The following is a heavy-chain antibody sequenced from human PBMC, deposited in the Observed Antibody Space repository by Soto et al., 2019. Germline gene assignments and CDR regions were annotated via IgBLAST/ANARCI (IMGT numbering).Heavy chain of an antibody. Sequence: SETLSLTCAVYGGSFSGYYWSWIRQPPGKGLEWIGEINHSGSTNYNPSLKSRVTISVDTSKNRFSLKLSSVTAADTAVYYCASICSSTSCYLDYWGQGTLVTVSS. V-gene: IGHV4-34*01. CDR1: GGSFSGYY. J-gene: IGHJ4*02. CDR2: INHSGST. CDR3: ASICSSTSCYLDY. D-gene: IGHD2-2*01.